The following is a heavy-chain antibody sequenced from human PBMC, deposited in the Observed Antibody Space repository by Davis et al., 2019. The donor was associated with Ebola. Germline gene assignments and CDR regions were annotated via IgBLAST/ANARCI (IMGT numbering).Heavy chain of an antibody. CDR2: INNDGSST. V-gene: IGHV3-74*01. CDR3: VKDRPGAFDL. D-gene: IGHD3-10*01. J-gene: IGHJ4*02. CDR1: GFNFNSYW. Sequence: PGGSLRLSCAASGFNFNSYWMHWVRQAPGKGLEWVSRINNDGSSTIYADSVKGRFTISRDNSKNSLYLQMNSLRAEDTALYYCVKDRPGAFDLWGQGTLITVSS.